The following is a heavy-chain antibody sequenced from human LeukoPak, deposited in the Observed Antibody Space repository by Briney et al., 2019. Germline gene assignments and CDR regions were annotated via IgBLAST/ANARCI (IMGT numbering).Heavy chain of an antibody. Sequence: GGSLRLSCAASGFTFSRYWMAWVRQAPGKGLEWVANIKQDGSEKYYVDSVKGRFTVSRDNAENALFLQMNTLRAEDTAVYYCVRYPRLGGDDTGFDSWGQGTLVTVSS. CDR3: VRYPRLGGDDTGFDS. V-gene: IGHV3-7*01. CDR1: GFTFSRYW. D-gene: IGHD2-21*01. J-gene: IGHJ4*02. CDR2: IKQDGSEK.